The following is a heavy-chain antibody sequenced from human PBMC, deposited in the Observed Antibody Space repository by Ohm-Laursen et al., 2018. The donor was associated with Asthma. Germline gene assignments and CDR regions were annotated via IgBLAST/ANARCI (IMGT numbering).Heavy chain of an antibody. CDR2: IYYSGNT. V-gene: IGHV4-39*01. D-gene: IGHD3-3*01. CDR1: GGSVSSGSYY. J-gene: IGHJ6*02. Sequence: TLSLTCTVSGGSVSSGSYYWSWIRQPPGKGLEWIGGIYYSGNTYYNPSLKSRVTISVDTSKNQFSLKLSSVTAADTAVYYCARGPGSDFFHYYYYYGMDVWGQGTTVTVSS. CDR3: ARGPGSDFFHYYYYYGMDV.